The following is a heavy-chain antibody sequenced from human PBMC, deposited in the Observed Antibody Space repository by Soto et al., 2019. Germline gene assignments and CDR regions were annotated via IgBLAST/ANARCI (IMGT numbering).Heavy chain of an antibody. J-gene: IGHJ4*02. D-gene: IGHD1-26*01. CDR1: GGSVSRGSNF. CDR2: IYYSGPS. Sequence: SETLSLTCTVSGGSVSRGSNFWSWVRQPPGKGLEWIGYIYYSGPSRFNPSLESRVTISIDSSKNQVSLTLTSVTAADTAVYYCARGFSHYAHWGRGTLVTVSS. V-gene: IGHV4-61*01. CDR3: ARGFSHYAH.